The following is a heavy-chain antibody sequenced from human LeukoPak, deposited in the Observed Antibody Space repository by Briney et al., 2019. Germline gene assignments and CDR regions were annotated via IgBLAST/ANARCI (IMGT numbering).Heavy chain of an antibody. V-gene: IGHV4-61*01. CDR1: GGSVSSGSYY. D-gene: IGHD6-19*01. CDR3: VRSPSKNILPVAGHRRISGWFDP. CDR2: IYYIGST. J-gene: IGHJ5*02. Sequence: PSETLSLTCTVSGGSVSSGSYYWSWIRRPPGKGLEWIGYIYYIGSTNYNPSLKSRVTISVDTSKNQFSLKLSSVTAADTAVYYCVRSPSKNILPVAGHRRISGWFDPWGQGTLVTVSS.